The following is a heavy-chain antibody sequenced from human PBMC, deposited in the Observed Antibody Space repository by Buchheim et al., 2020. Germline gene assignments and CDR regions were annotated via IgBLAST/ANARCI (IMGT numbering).Heavy chain of an antibody. CDR2: VYYTGSP. D-gene: IGHD2-21*01. CDR1: GDSINNYY. J-gene: IGHJ4*02. Sequence: QVQLRESGPGLVKPSETLSLTCTVSGDSINNYYWSWIRQSPGKGLEWIGYVYYTGSPTYNPSLKSRVNILVDRSRNQLSLRLASVTAADTAVYYCGRLLAAGTFVVEHWGQGTL. V-gene: IGHV4-59*01. CDR3: GRLLAAGTFVVEH.